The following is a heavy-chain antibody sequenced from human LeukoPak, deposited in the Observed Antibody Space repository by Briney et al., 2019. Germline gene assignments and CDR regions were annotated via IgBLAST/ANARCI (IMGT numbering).Heavy chain of an antibody. V-gene: IGHV3-23*01. CDR3: AKDLYRYSSGWYYFDY. J-gene: IGHJ4*02. CDR1: GFSFSSYA. D-gene: IGHD6-19*01. Sequence: GGSLRLSCAASGFSFSSYAMTWVRQAPGKGLEWVSDISDTGTSTHYADSVKGRFTISRDNSKKTLYLQMNSLRAEDTAVYYCAKDLYRYSSGWYYFDYWGQGTLVTVSS. CDR2: ISDTGTST.